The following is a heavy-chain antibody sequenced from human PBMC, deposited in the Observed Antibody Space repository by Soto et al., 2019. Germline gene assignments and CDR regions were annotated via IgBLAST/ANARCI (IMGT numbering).Heavy chain of an antibody. J-gene: IGHJ3*02. D-gene: IGHD5-12*01. CDR2: ISYDGSNK. V-gene: IGHV3-30*18. Sequence: QVQLVESGGGVVQPGRSLRLSCAASGFTFSSYGMHWVRQAPGKGLEWVAVISYDGSNKYYADSVKGRLTISRDNSKNPLYLQMNSLRGEDTAVYSCAKDNGSGCDWLRVGDASDIWGQGTMVTVSS. CDR3: AKDNGSGCDWLRVGDASDI. CDR1: GFTFSSYG.